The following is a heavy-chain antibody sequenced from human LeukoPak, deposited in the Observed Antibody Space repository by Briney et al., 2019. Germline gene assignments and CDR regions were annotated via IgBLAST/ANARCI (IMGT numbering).Heavy chain of an antibody. D-gene: IGHD4-17*01. Sequence: SVKVSCKASGGTFSSYAISWVRQAPGQGLEWMGRIIPILGIANYAQKFQGRVTITADKSTSTAYMELSSLRSEDTAVYYCARDYTVSHLDYWGQGPLVTVSS. V-gene: IGHV1-69*04. CDR1: GGTFSSYA. J-gene: IGHJ4*02. CDR3: ARDYTVSHLDY. CDR2: IIPILGIA.